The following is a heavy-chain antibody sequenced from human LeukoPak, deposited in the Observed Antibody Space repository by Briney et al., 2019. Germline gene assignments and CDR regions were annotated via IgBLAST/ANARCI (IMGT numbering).Heavy chain of an antibody. V-gene: IGHV4-39*01. CDR1: GGSISGSSHY. CDR3: ARSRESVAGNFDY. Sequence: SETLSLTCSVSGGSISGSSHYWGWIRQPPGKGLEWIWSFYFGGSTYYNPSLKSRVTISVDTSKNQFSLKMSSVTAADTAVYFCARSRESVAGNFDYWGQGTLVIVSS. CDR2: FYFGGST. J-gene: IGHJ4*02. D-gene: IGHD6-19*01.